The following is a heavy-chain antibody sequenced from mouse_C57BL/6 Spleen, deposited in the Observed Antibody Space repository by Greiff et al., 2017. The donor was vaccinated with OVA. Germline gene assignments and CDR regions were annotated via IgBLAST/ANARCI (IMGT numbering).Heavy chain of an antibody. Sequence: VQLQQSGPELVKPGASVKIPCKASGYTFTDYNMDWVKQSHGKSLEWIGDINPNNGGTIYNQKFKGKATLTVDKSSSTAYMELRSLTSEDTAVYYGARGRYYGSSSFDYWGQGTTLTVSS. D-gene: IGHD1-1*01. J-gene: IGHJ2*01. CDR3: ARGRYYGSSSFDY. CDR2: INPNNGGT. V-gene: IGHV1-18*01. CDR1: GYTFTDYN.